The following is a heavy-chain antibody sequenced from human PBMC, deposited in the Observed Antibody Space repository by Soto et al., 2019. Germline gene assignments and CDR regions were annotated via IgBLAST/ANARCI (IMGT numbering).Heavy chain of an antibody. CDR3: ARDPIRYNWNDVGAFDI. D-gene: IGHD1-20*01. Sequence: EVQLVESGGGLVQPGGSLRLSCAASGFTFSSYSMNWVRQAPGKGLEWVSYISSSSSTIYYADSVKGRFTISRDNAKNSLYLQMSRLRAEDTAVYYCARDPIRYNWNDVGAFDIWGQGTMVTVSS. J-gene: IGHJ3*02. CDR1: GFTFSSYS. V-gene: IGHV3-48*01. CDR2: ISSSSSTI.